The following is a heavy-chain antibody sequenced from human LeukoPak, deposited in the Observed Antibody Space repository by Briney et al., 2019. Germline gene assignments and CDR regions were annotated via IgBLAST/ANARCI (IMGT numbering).Heavy chain of an antibody. V-gene: IGHV4-59*01. D-gene: IGHD3-22*01. CDR3: AREGDSSGYPFDY. CDR1: GGSIRGYY. Sequence: SETLSLTCTVSGGSIRGYYWSWIRQSPGKTLEWIGYIYYSGSTNYSPSLKSRVTISVDSSKNQFSLNLRSVTAADTAVYYCAREGDSSGYPFDYWGQGTLVTVSS. CDR2: IYYSGST. J-gene: IGHJ4*02.